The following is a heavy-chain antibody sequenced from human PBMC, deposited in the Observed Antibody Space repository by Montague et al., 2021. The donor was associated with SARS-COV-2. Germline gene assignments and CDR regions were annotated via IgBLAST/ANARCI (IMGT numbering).Heavy chain of an antibody. CDR3: ARAQNTGFIANCVNYFEV. D-gene: IGHD1-1*01. V-gene: IGHV4-59*01. Sequence: SETLSLTCEVSGGSISSYYWSWIRQSPGKGLEWIGYVHYTGSTKYNPSLKTRVALSLDTPKNHFSLKLSSVTAADTAVYYCARAQNTGFIANCVNYFEVWGLGALVPLSP. CDR1: GGSISSYY. J-gene: IGHJ4*02. CDR2: VHYTGST.